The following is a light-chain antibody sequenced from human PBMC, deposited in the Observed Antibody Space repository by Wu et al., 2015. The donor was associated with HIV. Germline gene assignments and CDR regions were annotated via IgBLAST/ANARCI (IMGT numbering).Light chain of an antibody. CDR3: QQRSNWPT. CDR1: QSVSSY. Sequence: PGERATLSCRASQSVSSYLAWYQQKPGQAPRLLIYDASNRATGIPARFSGSGSGTDFTLTISSLEPEDFAVYYCQQRSNWPTFGQGTKVEIK. J-gene: IGKJ1*01. CDR2: DAS. V-gene: IGKV3-11*01.